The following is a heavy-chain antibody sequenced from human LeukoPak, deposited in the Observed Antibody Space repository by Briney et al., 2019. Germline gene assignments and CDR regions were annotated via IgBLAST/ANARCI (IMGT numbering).Heavy chain of an antibody. Sequence: ASVKVSCKASGYTFTGYYMHRVRQAPGQGLEWMGWINPNSGGTNYAQKFQGRATMTRDTSISTAYMELSRLRSDDTAVYYCARDVEEYCSSTSCYIVDYWGQGTLVTVSS. CDR2: INPNSGGT. D-gene: IGHD2-2*01. J-gene: IGHJ4*02. CDR3: ARDVEEYCSSTSCYIVDY. CDR1: GYTFTGYY. V-gene: IGHV1-2*02.